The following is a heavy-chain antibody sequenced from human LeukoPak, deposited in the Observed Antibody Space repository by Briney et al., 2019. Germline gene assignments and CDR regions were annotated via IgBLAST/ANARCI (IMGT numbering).Heavy chain of an antibody. V-gene: IGHV4-59*01. CDR2: IYYSGST. Sequence: SETLSLTCTVSTGSMRSYYWSWIRQPPGKGLEWIGYIYYSGSTSYNPSLKGRVTISVDTSKNQFSLKLTSVTAADTAVYYCARDKLSFGSRYNWFDPWGQGSLVTVSS. CDR3: ARDKLSFGSRYNWFDP. CDR1: TGSMRSYY. D-gene: IGHD3-16*01. J-gene: IGHJ5*02.